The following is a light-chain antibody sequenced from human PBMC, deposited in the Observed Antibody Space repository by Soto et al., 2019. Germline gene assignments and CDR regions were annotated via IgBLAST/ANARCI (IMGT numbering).Light chain of an antibody. J-gene: IGKJ5*01. V-gene: IGKV3-20*01. CDR1: QSVNSEY. CDR3: QQYGNSPIT. CDR2: GAS. Sequence: EIVLTQSPGTLSLSPRERATLSCRASQSVNSEYLAWYQQKPGQAPRLLIYGASIRATGIPDRFSGSGSGTDFTLSISRLEPEDFASDYCQQYGNSPITFGQGTRLEI.